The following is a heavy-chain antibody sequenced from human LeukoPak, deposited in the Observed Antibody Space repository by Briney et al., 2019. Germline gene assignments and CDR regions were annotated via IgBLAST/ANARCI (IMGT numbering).Heavy chain of an antibody. Sequence: GGSLRLSCAASGFTFSSYNMNWVRQPPGKGLEWVSYISSGGSTIYYADSVKGRFTVSRDNAKNSLYLQMNSLRAEDTALYYCARDVWFDPWGQGTLVTVSS. CDR1: GFTFSSYN. CDR2: ISSGGSTI. V-gene: IGHV3-48*04. CDR3: ARDVWFDP. J-gene: IGHJ5*02.